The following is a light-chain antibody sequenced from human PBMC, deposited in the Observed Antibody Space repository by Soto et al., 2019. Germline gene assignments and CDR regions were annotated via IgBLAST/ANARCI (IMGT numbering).Light chain of an antibody. CDR1: SSDVGGYNY. J-gene: IGLJ3*02. V-gene: IGLV2-11*01. Sequence: QSVLTQPRSVSGSPGQSVTISCTGTSSDVGGYNYVSWYQQHPGKAPKLMIYDVSKRPSGVPDRFSGSKSGNTASLTISGLQAEDEADYYCCSYAGSYTGVFGGGTKVTAL. CDR3: CSYAGSYTGV. CDR2: DVS.